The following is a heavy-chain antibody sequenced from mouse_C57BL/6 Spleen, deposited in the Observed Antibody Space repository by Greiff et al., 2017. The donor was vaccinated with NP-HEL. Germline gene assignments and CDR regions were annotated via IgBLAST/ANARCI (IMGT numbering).Heavy chain of an antibody. CDR3: ARWDRYYDYDWYFDV. J-gene: IGHJ1*03. D-gene: IGHD2-4*01. Sequence: QVQLQQPGAELVKPGASVKMSCKASGYTFTSYWITWVKQRPGQGLEWIGDIYPGSGSTNYNEKFKSKATLTVDTSSSTAYMQLSSLTSEDSAVYYGARWDRYYDYDWYFDVWGTGTTVTVSS. CDR2: IYPGSGST. CDR1: GYTFTSYW. V-gene: IGHV1-55*01.